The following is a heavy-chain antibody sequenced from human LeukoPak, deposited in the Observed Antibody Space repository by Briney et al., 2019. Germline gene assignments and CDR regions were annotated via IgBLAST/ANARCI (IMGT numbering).Heavy chain of an antibody. D-gene: IGHD6-19*01. Sequence: PSETLSLTCAVYGGSFSSYYWSWIRQPAGKGLEWIGRIYTSGSTNYNPSLKSRVTMSVDTSKNQFSLKLSSVTAADTAVYYCARGMGSGWYSNWFDPWGQGTLVTVSS. CDR2: IYTSGST. CDR3: ARGMGSGWYSNWFDP. V-gene: IGHV4-59*10. J-gene: IGHJ5*02. CDR1: GGSFSSYY.